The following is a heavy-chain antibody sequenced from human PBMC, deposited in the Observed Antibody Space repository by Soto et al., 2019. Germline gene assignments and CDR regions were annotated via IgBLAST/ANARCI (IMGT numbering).Heavy chain of an antibody. D-gene: IGHD3-3*01. CDR1: GYTFTGYY. V-gene: IGHV1-2*02. CDR3: ARGEGITIFGVVHNWFDP. CDR2: INPNSGGT. Sequence: ASVKVSCKASGYTFTGYYMHWLRQAPGKGLEWMGWINPNSGGTNYAQKFQGRVTMTRDTSISTAYMELSRLRSDDTAVYYCARGEGITIFGVVHNWFDPWGQRTLVTVSS. J-gene: IGHJ5*02.